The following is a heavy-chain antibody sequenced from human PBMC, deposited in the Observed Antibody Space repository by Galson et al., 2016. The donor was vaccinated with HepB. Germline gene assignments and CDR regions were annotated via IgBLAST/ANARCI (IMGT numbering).Heavy chain of an antibody. CDR2: IIPIFGTP. D-gene: IGHD3-3*01. CDR3: ARQQAEWLQSDY. CDR1: GGTFSRYP. J-gene: IGHJ4*02. V-gene: IGHV1-69*13. Sequence: SVKVSCKASGGTFSRYPISWVRQAPGQGLEWMGGIIPIFGTPNYAQKFQGRVTITADESTSAAYMELSSLRSDDTAVYYCARQQAEWLQSDYWGQGTLVTVSS.